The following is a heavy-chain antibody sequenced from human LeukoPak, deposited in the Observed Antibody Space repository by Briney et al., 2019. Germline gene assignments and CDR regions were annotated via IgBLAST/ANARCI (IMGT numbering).Heavy chain of an antibody. J-gene: IGHJ4*02. Sequence: GGSLRLSCAASGFTFSSYSMNWVRQAPGKGLEWVSSISSSSSYIYYADSVKGRFTISRDNAKNSLYLQMNSLRAEDTAVYYCARGFLAVAGTIGYWGQGTLVTVSS. CDR2: ISSSSSYI. D-gene: IGHD6-19*01. CDR3: ARGFLAVAGTIGY. CDR1: GFTFSSYS. V-gene: IGHV3-21*01.